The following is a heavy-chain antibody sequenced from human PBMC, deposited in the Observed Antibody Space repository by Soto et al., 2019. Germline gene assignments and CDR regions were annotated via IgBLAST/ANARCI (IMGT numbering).Heavy chain of an antibody. CDR3: ARAPYASGDL. CDR1: GFAFGSHW. D-gene: IGHD2-2*01. Sequence: EEQLVESGGGLVQPGGSLRLSCAASGFAFGSHWMSWVRQSPGQGLEWVAHINPDGGGTFYMDSVKGGFTISRDNAKYSVYLQMNSLRVEDTAVYFCARAPYASGDLWGRGTLVAVSS. CDR2: INPDGGGT. V-gene: IGHV3-7*03. J-gene: IGHJ2*01.